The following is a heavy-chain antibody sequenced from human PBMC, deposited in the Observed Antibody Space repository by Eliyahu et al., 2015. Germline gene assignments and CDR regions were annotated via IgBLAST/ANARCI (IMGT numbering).Heavy chain of an antibody. CDR2: IYPSDSET. Sequence: QLVQSGXELRKPGESLKISCKGSGYRFXTYWIGWVRQMPGKGPEWMGIIYPSDSETRYSASFQGQVTFSVDKSTNTAYLQWRSLKASDTAMYYCARHPADIAARPWHFDYWGQGTLVTVSS. CDR3: ARHPADIAARPWHFDY. V-gene: IGHV5-51*01. D-gene: IGHD6-6*01. CDR1: GYRFXTYW. J-gene: IGHJ4*02.